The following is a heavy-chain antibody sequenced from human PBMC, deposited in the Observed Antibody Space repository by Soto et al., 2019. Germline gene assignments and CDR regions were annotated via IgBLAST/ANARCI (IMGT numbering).Heavy chain of an antibody. CDR2: IIPIFGTA. V-gene: IGHV1-69*01. CDR3: VRGWGYDSSDYYYSY. D-gene: IGHD3-22*01. J-gene: IGHJ4*02. CDR1: GCTFSHNA. Sequence: QVQLVQSGAEVKKPGSSLKVSFKASGCTFSHNAISCVRQAQGQGLEWIGGIIPIFGTANYAQKFTGRVTIAADESTSTAYRELSSMRSEEKSVYYCVRGWGYDSSDYYYSYRGQGTLVTVSS.